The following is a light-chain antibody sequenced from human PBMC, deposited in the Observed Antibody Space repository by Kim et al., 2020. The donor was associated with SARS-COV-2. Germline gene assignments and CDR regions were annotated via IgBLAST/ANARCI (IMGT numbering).Light chain of an antibody. CDR1: QGISTY. CDR2: AAS. J-gene: IGKJ2*01. V-gene: IGKV1-39*01. Sequence: SAFVGDRVTITCRAAQGISTYLNWYQQRPGKAPNVLIYAASSLQSGVPSRFSGSGSGTHFTLTITNLQPEDFATYYCQQSYTMPFTFGQGTNLEI. CDR3: QQSYTMPFT.